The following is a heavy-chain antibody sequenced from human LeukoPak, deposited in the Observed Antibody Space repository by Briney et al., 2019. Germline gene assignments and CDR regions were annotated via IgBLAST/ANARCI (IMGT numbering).Heavy chain of an antibody. CDR3: ASIDYGGNLPDAFDI. CDR1: GFSLRDYS. J-gene: IGHJ3*02. Sequence: PGGSLRLSCAASGFSLRDYSMDWVRQAPGKGLEWVSSISSSSRYTFYVDSVKGRFTISRDNAKNSLYLQMNSLRAEDTAVYYCASIDYGGNLPDAFDIWGQGTMVTVSS. D-gene: IGHD4-23*01. V-gene: IGHV3-21*01. CDR2: ISSSSRYT.